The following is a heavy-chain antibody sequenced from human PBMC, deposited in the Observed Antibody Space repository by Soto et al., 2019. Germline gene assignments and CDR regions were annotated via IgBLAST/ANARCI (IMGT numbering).Heavy chain of an antibody. Sequence: ASVKVSCKASGYTFTSYGISWVRQAPGQGLEWMGWISAYNGNTNYAQKLKGRVTMTTDTSTSTAYMELRSLRSDDTAVFYCARDGKYYYGSGNSFDYWGQGTLVTVSS. CDR3: ARDGKYYYGSGNSFDY. V-gene: IGHV1-18*01. CDR2: ISAYNGNT. J-gene: IGHJ4*02. CDR1: GYTFTSYG. D-gene: IGHD3-10*01.